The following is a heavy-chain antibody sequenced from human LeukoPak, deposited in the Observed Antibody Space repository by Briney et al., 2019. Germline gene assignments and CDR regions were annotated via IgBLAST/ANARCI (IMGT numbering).Heavy chain of an antibody. Sequence: GESLKISCKGSGYSSKNYWIAWVRRLPGKGLEWMGIIYPGDSNTRYNPSFQGQVTISADKSISTAYLQWSSLKASDTAEYYCARQGFVASYGVDVWGQGTTVTVSS. CDR2: IYPGDSNT. CDR3: ARQGFVASYGVDV. CDR1: GYSSKNYW. V-gene: IGHV5-51*01. J-gene: IGHJ6*02.